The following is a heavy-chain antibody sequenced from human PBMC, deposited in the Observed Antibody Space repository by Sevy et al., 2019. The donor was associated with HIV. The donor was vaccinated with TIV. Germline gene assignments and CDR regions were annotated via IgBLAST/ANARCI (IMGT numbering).Heavy chain of an antibody. D-gene: IGHD3-10*01. J-gene: IGHJ4*02. CDR1: GGSISSSSYY. Sequence: SETLSLTCTVSGGSISSSSYYWGWIRQPPGKGLEWIGNIYYSGSTNYNPSLKSRVTISVDTSKNQFSLKLSSVTAADTAVYYCARLGRGEILYYFDYWGQGTLVTVSS. V-gene: IGHV4-39*01. CDR3: ARLGRGEILYYFDY. CDR2: IYYSGST.